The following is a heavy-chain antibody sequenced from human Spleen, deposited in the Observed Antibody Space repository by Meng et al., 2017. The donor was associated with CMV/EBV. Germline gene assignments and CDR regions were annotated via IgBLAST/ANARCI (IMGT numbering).Heavy chain of an antibody. D-gene: IGHD4-23*01. CDR1: GFTFSSHE. CDR2: ISSSGSTL. Sequence: GESLKISCSASGFTFSSHEMNWVRQAPGKGLEWISYISSSGSTLFYADSVKGRFTVSRDNSKKSLYLQMNSLRAEDTAVYYCARDYYGGTSDPMYYYAMDVWGQGTTVTVSS. J-gene: IGHJ6*02. CDR3: ARDYYGGTSDPMYYYAMDV. V-gene: IGHV3-48*03.